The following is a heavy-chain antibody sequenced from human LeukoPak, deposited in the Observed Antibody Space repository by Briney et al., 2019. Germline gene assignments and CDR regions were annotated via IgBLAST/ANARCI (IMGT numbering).Heavy chain of an antibody. V-gene: IGHV4-34*01. CDR3: ARGTRACSSTSCYISYYGMDV. CDR1: GGSFSGYY. D-gene: IGHD2-2*02. J-gene: IGHJ6*02. CDR2: INHSGST. Sequence: SETPSLTCAVYGGSFSGYYWSWIRQPPGKGLEWIGEINHSGSTNYNPSLKSRVTISVDTSKNQFSLKLSSVTAADTAVYYCARGTRACSSTSCYISYYGMDVWGQGTTVTVSS.